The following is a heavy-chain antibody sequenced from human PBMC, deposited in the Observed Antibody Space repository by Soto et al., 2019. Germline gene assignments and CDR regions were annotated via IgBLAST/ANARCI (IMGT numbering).Heavy chain of an antibody. Sequence: QVQLVESGGGVVQPGRSLRLSCAASGFTFSSYGMHWVRQAPGKGLEWVAVIWYDGSNKYYADSVKGRFTISRDNSKNTLYLQMNSLRAEDTAVYYCARDKSYNYYYCGMDVWGQGTTVTVSS. V-gene: IGHV3-33*01. D-gene: IGHD3-10*01. J-gene: IGHJ6*02. CDR3: ARDKSYNYYYCGMDV. CDR2: IWYDGSNK. CDR1: GFTFSSYG.